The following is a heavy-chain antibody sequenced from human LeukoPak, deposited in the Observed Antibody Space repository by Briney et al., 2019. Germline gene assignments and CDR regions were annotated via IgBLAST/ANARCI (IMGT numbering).Heavy chain of an antibody. V-gene: IGHV4-34*01. Sequence: SETLSLTCAVYGGSFSGYYWSWIRQPPGKGLEWIGEINHSGSTNYNPSLKSRVTISVDTSKNQFSLKLSSVTAADTAVYYCARGLGYYGSGSYLKHWGQGTLVTVSP. D-gene: IGHD3-10*01. CDR2: INHSGST. J-gene: IGHJ4*02. CDR1: GGSFSGYY. CDR3: ARGLGYYGSGSYLKH.